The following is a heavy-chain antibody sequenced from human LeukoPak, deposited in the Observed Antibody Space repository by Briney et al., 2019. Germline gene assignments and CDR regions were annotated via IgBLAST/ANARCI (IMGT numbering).Heavy chain of an antibody. CDR3: ARDRSNILTGYNDAFDI. V-gene: IGHV3-7*01. Sequence: GGSLRLSCAASGFSFSTYWMSWVRQAPGVGLEWVATIKLDGSEKYYVDPVKGRFTISRDNAKNSLHLQMNSLRAEDTAVYYCARDRSNILTGYNDAFDIWGQGTMVTVSS. CDR2: IKLDGSEK. D-gene: IGHD3-9*01. CDR1: GFSFSTYW. J-gene: IGHJ3*02.